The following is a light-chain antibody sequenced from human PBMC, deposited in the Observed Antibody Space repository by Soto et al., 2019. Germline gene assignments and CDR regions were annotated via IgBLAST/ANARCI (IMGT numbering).Light chain of an antibody. CDR1: SSNIGSNS. CDR2: GDN. V-gene: IGLV1-44*01. CDR3: AAWDERLKGWM. J-gene: IGLJ3*02. Sequence: QSVLIQPPSVSGTPGQRVIISCSGSSSNIGSNSANWYQQLPGTAPGLLIYGDNKRPSMVPDRFSGSKSGTSASLAISGLQSGDEADYYCAAWDERLKGWMFGGGTKLTVL.